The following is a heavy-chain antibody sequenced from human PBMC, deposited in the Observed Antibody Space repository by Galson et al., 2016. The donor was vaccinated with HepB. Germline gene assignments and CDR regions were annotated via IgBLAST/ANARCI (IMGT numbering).Heavy chain of an antibody. CDR1: GFTFNPYW. CDR2: IKPDGSEE. D-gene: IGHD2-2*01. V-gene: IGHV3-7*01. CDR3: PTYCSGTTCYYSYFDY. J-gene: IGHJ4*02. Sequence: SLRLSCAASGFTFNPYWMSWVRQAPGKGLEWVSNIKPDGSEEYYVDSVKGRFTISRDKAKNSLYLQMNSLRAEDTAVYYCPTYCSGTTCYYSYFDYWGQGTLVTVSS.